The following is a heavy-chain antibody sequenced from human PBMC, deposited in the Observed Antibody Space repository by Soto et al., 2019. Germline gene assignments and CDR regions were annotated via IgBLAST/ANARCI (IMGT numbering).Heavy chain of an antibody. D-gene: IGHD3-9*01. Sequence: QVQLQESGPGLVKPSETLSLTCTVSGGSISSYYWSWIRQPPGKGLEWIGYIYYSGSTNYNPSLKSRVTISVDTSKNQFSLKLSSVTAADTAVYYCARDFEPGGEDAFDIWGQGTMVTVSS. CDR1: GGSISSYY. CDR3: ARDFEPGGEDAFDI. V-gene: IGHV4-59*01. J-gene: IGHJ3*02. CDR2: IYYSGST.